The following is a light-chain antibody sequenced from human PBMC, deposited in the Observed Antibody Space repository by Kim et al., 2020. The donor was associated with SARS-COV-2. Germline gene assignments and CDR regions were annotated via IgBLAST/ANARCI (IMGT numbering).Light chain of an antibody. CDR2: GAS. J-gene: IGKJ1*01. CDR1: QSVSTK. CDR3: QQYTNWPRT. V-gene: IGKV3-15*01. Sequence: GSPGERATLSCRASQSVSTKLAWYQQKPGQAPRLLIYGASTGATDIPVRFSGSGSGTEFTLTISSLQSEDFAVYYCQQYTNWPRTFGQGTKVDIK.